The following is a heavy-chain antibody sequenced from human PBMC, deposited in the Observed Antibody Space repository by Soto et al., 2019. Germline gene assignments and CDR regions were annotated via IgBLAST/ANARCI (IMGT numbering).Heavy chain of an antibody. V-gene: IGHV4-30-4*01. D-gene: IGHD4-17*01. Sequence: PSETLSLTCTVSGGSISSGDYYWSWIRQPPGKGLEWIGYIYYSGSTYYNPSLKSRVTISVDTSKNQFSLKLTSVTAADTAVYYCARERTTVVTPGYFDYWGQGTLVTVSS. CDR3: ARERTTVVTPGYFDY. J-gene: IGHJ4*02. CDR2: IYYSGST. CDR1: GGSISSGDYY.